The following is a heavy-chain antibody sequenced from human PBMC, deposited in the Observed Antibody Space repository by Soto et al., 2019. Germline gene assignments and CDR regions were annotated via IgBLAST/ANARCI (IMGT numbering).Heavy chain of an antibody. Sequence: QVQLVQSGAEVKKPGSSVKVSCKASGGTFSRYSITWVRQAPGHGLEWIGRIIPIFGIASYAQKFQGRVTITADESTSTAYMELSSLRSEDTAVYYCAREDRDREIGLVPAAIDGMDVWGQGTTVTVSS. V-gene: IGHV1-69*08. CDR2: IIPIFGIA. D-gene: IGHD2-2*01. CDR1: GGTFSRYS. J-gene: IGHJ6*02. CDR3: AREDRDREIGLVPAAIDGMDV.